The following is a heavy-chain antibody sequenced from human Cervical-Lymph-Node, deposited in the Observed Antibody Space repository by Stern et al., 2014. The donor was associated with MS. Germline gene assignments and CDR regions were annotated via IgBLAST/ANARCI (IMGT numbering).Heavy chain of an antibody. V-gene: IGHV2-5*02. D-gene: IGHD6-13*01. J-gene: IGHJ4*02. Sequence: EESGPTLVKPTQTLTLTCTFSGFSLSTRGVGVGWIRQPPGKALEWLSLIYWDDDKRYSPSLKSRLTISKDTSKNQVVLTMTNIDPMDTATYYCAHRPVSSFDHWGQGTLVTVSS. CDR3: AHRPVSSFDH. CDR2: IYWDDDK. CDR1: GFSLSTRGVG.